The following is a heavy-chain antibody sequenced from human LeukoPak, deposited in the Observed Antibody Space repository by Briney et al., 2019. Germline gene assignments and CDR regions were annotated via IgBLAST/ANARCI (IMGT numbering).Heavy chain of an antibody. CDR3: ASTRITIFGVVSINWFDP. V-gene: IGHV1-69*04. CDR2: IIPILGIA. D-gene: IGHD3-3*01. J-gene: IGHJ5*02. CDR1: GYTFTSYG. Sequence: AASVKVSCKASGYTFTSYGISWVRQAPGQGLEWMGRIIPILGIANYAQKFQGRVTITADKSTSTAYMELSSLRSEDTAVYYCASTRITIFGVVSINWFDPWGQGTLVTVSS.